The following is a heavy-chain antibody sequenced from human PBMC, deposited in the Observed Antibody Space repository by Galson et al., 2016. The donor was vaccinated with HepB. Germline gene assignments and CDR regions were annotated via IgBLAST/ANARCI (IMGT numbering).Heavy chain of an antibody. V-gene: IGHV3-33*01. CDR2: IWHDGSNK. D-gene: IGHD6-13*01. CDR3: AREMHVAAAVAFDC. J-gene: IGHJ4*02. CDR1: EFTFSTYG. Sequence: SLRLSCAASEFTFSTYGMHWVRQAPGKGLEWVALIWHDGSNKYYADSVKGRFTISRDHPKNTLYLQMNSLKVEDPAVYYCAREMHVAAAVAFDCWGRGTLVTVSS.